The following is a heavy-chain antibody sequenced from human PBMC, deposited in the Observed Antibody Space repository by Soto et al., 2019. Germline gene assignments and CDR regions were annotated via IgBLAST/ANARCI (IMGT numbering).Heavy chain of an antibody. CDR1: GYTFTNYA. V-gene: IGHV1-3*05. J-gene: IGHJ6*02. CDR2: INAGNGNT. D-gene: IGHD3-3*01. CDR3: ARGDDFWGGMDV. Sequence: QVQLVQSGAEEKKPGASVKVSCKASGYTFTNYAMHWVRQAPGQRLEWMGWINAGNGNTKYSQKFQGRVTITRDTTASTADMELSSLRFEDTAMYYCARGDDFWGGMDVWGQGTTVTVSS.